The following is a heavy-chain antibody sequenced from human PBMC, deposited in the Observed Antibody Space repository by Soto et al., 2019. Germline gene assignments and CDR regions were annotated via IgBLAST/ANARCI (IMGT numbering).Heavy chain of an antibody. D-gene: IGHD6-6*01. V-gene: IGHV1-8*01. CDR3: ARARSSSRRGVDYYMDV. CDR1: GYTFTSYD. J-gene: IGHJ6*03. CDR2: MNPNSGNT. Sequence: QVQLVQSGAEVKKPGASVKVSCKASGYTFTSYDINWVRQATGQGLEWMGWMNPNSGNTGYAQKFQGRVTMTRNTSISRAYMELSSLSSEDTAVYYCARARSSSRRGVDYYMDVWGKGTTVTVSS.